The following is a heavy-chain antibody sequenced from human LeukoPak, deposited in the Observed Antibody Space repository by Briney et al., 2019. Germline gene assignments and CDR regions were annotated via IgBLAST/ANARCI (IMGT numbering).Heavy chain of an antibody. D-gene: IGHD4-11*01. CDR2: IYYSGST. CDR1: GGSISSGDYY. CDR3: AREGGVYSNHSSLID. Sequence: SQTLSLTCTVSGGSISSGDYYWSWIRQPPGKGLEWIGYIYYSGSTYYNPSLKSQVTISVDTSKNQFSLKLSSVTAADTAVYYCAREGGVYSNHSSLIDRGQGTLVTVSS. J-gene: IGHJ4*02. V-gene: IGHV4-30-4*08.